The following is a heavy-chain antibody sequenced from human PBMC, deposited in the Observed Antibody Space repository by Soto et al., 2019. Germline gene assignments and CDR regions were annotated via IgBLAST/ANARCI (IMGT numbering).Heavy chain of an antibody. CDR3: ARATLWTNIAAYPVY. Sequence: QVQLVESGGGLVKPGGSLRLSCAASGFTFSDYYMSWIRQAPGKGLEWVSYISSSGSTIYYADSVKGRFTISRGNAKNSLYLQMNSLRADDTAVYYCARATLWTNIAAYPVYWGQGTLVTVSS. CDR1: GFTFSDYY. CDR2: ISSSGSTI. D-gene: IGHD6-13*01. V-gene: IGHV3-11*01. J-gene: IGHJ4*02.